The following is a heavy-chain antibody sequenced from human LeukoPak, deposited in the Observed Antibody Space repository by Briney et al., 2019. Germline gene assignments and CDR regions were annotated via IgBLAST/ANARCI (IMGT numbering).Heavy chain of an antibody. Sequence: ASVKVSCKVSGYTLTELSMHWVRQAPGKGLEWTGGFDPEDGETIYAQKFQGRVTMTEDTSTDTAYMELSSLRSEDTAVYYCATYHPDTAMLAGMDVWGKGTTVTVSS. CDR3: ATYHPDTAMLAGMDV. CDR2: FDPEDGET. CDR1: GYTLTELS. D-gene: IGHD5-18*01. J-gene: IGHJ6*04. V-gene: IGHV1-24*01.